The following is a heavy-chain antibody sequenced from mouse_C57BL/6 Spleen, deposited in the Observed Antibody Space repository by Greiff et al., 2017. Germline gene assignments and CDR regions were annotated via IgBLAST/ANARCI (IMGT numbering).Heavy chain of an antibody. Sequence: EVKLVESGGGLVKPGGSLKLSCAASGFTFSSYTMSWVRQTPEKRLEWVATISGGGGNTYYQDSVKGRFTISRDNAKNTLYLQMSSLRSEDTALYYCARQGVQAMDYWGQGTSVTVSS. CDR2: ISGGGGNT. CDR3: ARQGVQAMDY. V-gene: IGHV5-9*01. J-gene: IGHJ4*01. CDR1: GFTFSSYT.